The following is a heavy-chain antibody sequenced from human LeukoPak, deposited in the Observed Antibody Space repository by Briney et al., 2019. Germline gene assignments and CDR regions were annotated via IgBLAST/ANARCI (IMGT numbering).Heavy chain of an antibody. J-gene: IGHJ4*02. CDR2: ISYDGSNK. CDR3: AKEEFVVVLSAPNY. Sequence: PGGSLRLSCAASGFTFSSHGMHWVRQAPGKGLEWVAFISYDGSNKDHADSVRGRFTISRDNSKNTLYLQMNSLRAEDTAVYFCAKEEFVVVLSAPNYWGQGTLVTVS. D-gene: IGHD2-15*01. CDR1: GFTFSSHG. V-gene: IGHV3-30*18.